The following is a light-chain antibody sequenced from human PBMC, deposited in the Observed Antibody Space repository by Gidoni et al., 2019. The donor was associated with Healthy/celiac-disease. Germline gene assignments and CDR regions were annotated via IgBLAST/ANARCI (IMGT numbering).Light chain of an antibody. Sequence: QSALTHPASVSESPGQSITISCTGTSSDVGSSNLVSWYQQHPGKAPKLMIYEVSKRPSGVSNRFSGSKSGNTASLTISGLQAEDEADYYCCSYAGSSTWVFGGGTKLTVL. CDR2: EVS. J-gene: IGLJ3*02. V-gene: IGLV2-23*02. CDR3: CSYAGSSTWV. CDR1: SSDVGSSNL.